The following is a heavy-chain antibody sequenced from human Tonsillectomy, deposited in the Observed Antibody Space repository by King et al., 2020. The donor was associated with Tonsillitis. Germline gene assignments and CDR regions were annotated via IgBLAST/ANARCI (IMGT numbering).Heavy chain of an antibody. Sequence: VQLVESGGGVVQPGRSLRLSCAASGFSFSSYAMHWVRQAPGKGLEWGAVISYDGSNKYYAASGKGRFTISRDNSKNTLYLQMNSLRAEDTAVYYCARGSVVGATFGNYVWGQGTLVTVSS. V-gene: IGHV3-30-3*01. CDR3: ARGSVVGATFGNYV. D-gene: IGHD1-26*01. CDR1: GFSFSSYA. J-gene: IGHJ4*02. CDR2: ISYDGSNK.